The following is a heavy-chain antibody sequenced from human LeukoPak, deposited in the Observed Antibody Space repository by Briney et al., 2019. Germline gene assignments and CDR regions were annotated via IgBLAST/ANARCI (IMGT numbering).Heavy chain of an antibody. D-gene: IGHD6-6*01. V-gene: IGHV4-4*02. CDR3: ARAESGSSATGYYYYYMDV. J-gene: IGHJ6*03. CDR2: IYHTGST. Sequence: PSETLSLTCAVSGGSISSKNWWIWVRQPPEKGLEWIGEIYHTGSTNYNPSLKSRVTISVDTSKNQFSLKLSSVTAADTAVYYCARAESGSSATGYYYYYMDVWGKGTTVTVSS. CDR1: GGSISSKNW.